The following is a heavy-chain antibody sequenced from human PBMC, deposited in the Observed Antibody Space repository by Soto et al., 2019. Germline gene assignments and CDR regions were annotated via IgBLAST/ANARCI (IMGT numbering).Heavy chain of an antibody. J-gene: IGHJ4*02. D-gene: IGHD1-7*01. CDR3: ARGPRNYVVFDY. CDR2: IYYSGST. CDR1: CGSIISGGYY. V-gene: IGHV4-31*03. Sequence: PSETLSLTCTFSCGSIISGGYYWSWIRQHPGKGLEWIGYIYYSGSTYYNPSLKSRVTISVDTSKNQFSLKLSSVTAADTAVYYCARGPRNYVVFDYWGQGTLVTVSS.